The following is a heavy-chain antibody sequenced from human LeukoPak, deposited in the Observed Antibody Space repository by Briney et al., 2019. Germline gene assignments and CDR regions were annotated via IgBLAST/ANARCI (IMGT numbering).Heavy chain of an antibody. CDR2: INPNSGGT. CDR1: GYTFSDYY. CDR3: ARGGVRTAASSLGY. V-gene: IGHV1-2*02. J-gene: IGHJ4*01. D-gene: IGHD6-13*01. Sequence: ASVNVSCKASGYTFSDYYLHWVRQAPGQGLEWMGWINPNSGGTNFAQKFRGRVTMTRDTPITTDYMELTRLKSDDTAVYYCARGGVRTAASSLGYWGKGTPVSSSS.